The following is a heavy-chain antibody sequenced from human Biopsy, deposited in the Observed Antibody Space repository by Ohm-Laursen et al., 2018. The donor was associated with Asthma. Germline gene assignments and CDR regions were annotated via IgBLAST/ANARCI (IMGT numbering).Heavy chain of an antibody. CDR2: ISSDVRE. Sequence: CLRLSCAASGFTFRNFGMHWVRQAPGKGLEWVALISSDVREWYADSVKGRFTISRDNSKDTLDLQMNSLRGDDTAVYYCVRWRSGYPDHYSDFWGLGTLVTVSS. V-gene: IGHV3-30*03. J-gene: IGHJ4*02. D-gene: IGHD2-21*01. CDR3: VRWRSGYPDHYSDF. CDR1: GFTFRNFG.